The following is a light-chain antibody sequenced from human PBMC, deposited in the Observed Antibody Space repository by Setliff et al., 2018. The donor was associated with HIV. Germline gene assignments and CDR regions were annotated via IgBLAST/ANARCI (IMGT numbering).Light chain of an antibody. J-gene: IGLJ1*01. CDR2: SAS. V-gene: IGLV7-43*01. CDR1: TGAVTSGNY. CDR3: CSYASTGSFV. Sequence: QAVVTQEPSVTVSPGGTVTLTCASSTGAVTSGNYPNWFQQKPGQPPRALIYSASNKHSWTPGRFSGSLLGGKAALTLSHVQTEDEAEYYCCSYASTGSFVFGTGTKVTVL.